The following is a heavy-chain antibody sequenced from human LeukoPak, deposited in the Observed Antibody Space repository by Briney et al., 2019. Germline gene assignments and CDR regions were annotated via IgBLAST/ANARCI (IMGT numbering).Heavy chain of an antibody. D-gene: IGHD5-18*01. V-gene: IGHV4-59*01. Sequence: SETLFLTCTVSGGSISSYYWSWIRQPPGKGLEWIGYIYYSGSTNYNPSLKSRVHISVDTSKNQCSLKLRSVTAADTAVYYCARRVQLWDDYYYYYMDVWGKGTTVTVSS. CDR1: GGSISSYY. CDR3: ARRVQLWDDYYYYYMDV. J-gene: IGHJ6*03. CDR2: IYYSGST.